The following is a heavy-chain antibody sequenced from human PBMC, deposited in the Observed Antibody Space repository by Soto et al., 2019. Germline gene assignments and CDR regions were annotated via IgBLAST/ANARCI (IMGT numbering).Heavy chain of an antibody. J-gene: IGHJ4*02. CDR1: GISLSTCGVP. Sequence: QITLKESGPTLVTPTQTLTVSCTIFGISLSTCGVPVPWFRQPPGKALEWLALIYWYADKWYSPSLKSRLTITDDPSKNKLVPTMTNMDPVAKATYYCTNRPRGYAYYCDYWGEGTLVTVSS. D-gene: IGHD3-22*01. CDR3: TNRPRGYAYYCDY. CDR2: IYWYADK. V-gene: IGHV2-5*01.